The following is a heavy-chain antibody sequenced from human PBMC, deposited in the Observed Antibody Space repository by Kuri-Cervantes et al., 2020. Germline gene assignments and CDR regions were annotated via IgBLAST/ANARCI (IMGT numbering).Heavy chain of an antibody. D-gene: IGHD3-10*01. J-gene: IGHJ4*02. Sequence: GGSLRLSCAASGSTFSSYAMHWVRQAPGKGLEWVAVISYDGSNKYYADSVKGRFTISRDNSKNTLYLQMNSLRAEDTAVYYCATGNSGTAGFDYWGQGTLVTVSS. CDR1: GSTFSSYA. CDR2: ISYDGSNK. V-gene: IGHV3-30-3*01. CDR3: ATGNSGTAGFDY.